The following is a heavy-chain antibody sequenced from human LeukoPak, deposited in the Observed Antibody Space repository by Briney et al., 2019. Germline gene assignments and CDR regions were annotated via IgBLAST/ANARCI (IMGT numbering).Heavy chain of an antibody. Sequence: GGSLRLSCAASGFTASTNYMTWVRQAPGKGLEWVSIIYSDGRTHYADSVKGRFTISRDSSKNTLYLQMNNLRGEDTAVYYCARDRVAVTITPVRGIKRGVSHYYGMDVWGQGTTVTVSS. CDR2: IYSDGRT. CDR1: GFTASTNY. CDR3: ARDRVAVTITPVRGIKRGVSHYYGMDV. D-gene: IGHD3-10*01. V-gene: IGHV3-53*01. J-gene: IGHJ6*01.